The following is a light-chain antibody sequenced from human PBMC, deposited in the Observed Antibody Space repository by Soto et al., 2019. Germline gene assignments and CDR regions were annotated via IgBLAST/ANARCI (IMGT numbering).Light chain of an antibody. Sequence: QSVRTQPPSVSEAPGQRVTISCSGSSSNIGNNAVNWYQQLPGKAPKLLIYYDDLLPSGVSDRFSGSKSGTSASLAISGLQSEDEADYYCAAWDNSLGSGVFGTGTKVTV. CDR1: SSNIGNNA. CDR2: YDD. CDR3: AAWDNSLGSGV. J-gene: IGLJ1*01. V-gene: IGLV1-36*01.